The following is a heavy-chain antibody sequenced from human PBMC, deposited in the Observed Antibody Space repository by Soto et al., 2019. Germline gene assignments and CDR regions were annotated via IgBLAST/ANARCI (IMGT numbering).Heavy chain of an antibody. CDR2: ISGYNGNT. D-gene: IGHD3-22*01. V-gene: IGHV1-18*04. CDR3: ARGDYYDSSGYYGY. Sequence: QVQLVQAGAEVKKPGASVKVSCKASGYTFTIYGISWVRQAPGKGLEWMGRISGYNGNTDYAQNLQDRVTLTTDAATSSVYMELRSLRSDDTAVYYCARGDYYDSSGYYGYWGQGTLITVSS. J-gene: IGHJ4*02. CDR1: GYTFTIYG.